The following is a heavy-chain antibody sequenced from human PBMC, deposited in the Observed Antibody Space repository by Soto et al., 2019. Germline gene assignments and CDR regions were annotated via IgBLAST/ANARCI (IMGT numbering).Heavy chain of an antibody. J-gene: IGHJ6*02. CDR2: IYYSGTT. CDR3: ARGHYYYGMDV. Sequence: TLSLTCTVSNGSVSSGTYSWSWVRQPPGKGLEWIGYIYYSGTTYYTPSLQSRLTMSMDRANDHFSLNLTSVTAADTAVYFCARGHYYYGMDVWGQGITVTVSS. V-gene: IGHV4-30-2*01. CDR1: NGSVSSGTYS.